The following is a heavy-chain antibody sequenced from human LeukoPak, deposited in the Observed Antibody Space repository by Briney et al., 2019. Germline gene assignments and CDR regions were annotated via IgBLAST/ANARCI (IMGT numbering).Heavy chain of an antibody. Sequence: GGSLRLSCAASGFTFSSYEMNWVRQAPGKGLEWASYISSSGSTIYYADSVKGRFTISRDNAKNSLYLQMNSLRAEDTAVYYCARDPWGGDAFDIWGQGTMVTVSS. V-gene: IGHV3-48*03. CDR1: GFTFSSYE. CDR3: ARDPWGGDAFDI. J-gene: IGHJ3*02. CDR2: ISSSGSTI. D-gene: IGHD7-27*01.